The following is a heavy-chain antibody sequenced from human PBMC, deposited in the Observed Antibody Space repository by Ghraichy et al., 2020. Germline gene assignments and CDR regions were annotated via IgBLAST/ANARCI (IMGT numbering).Heavy chain of an antibody. V-gene: IGHV3-66*01. CDR2: IYSGGST. CDR1: GFTVSSNY. CDR3: ARGRVVVMDDC. J-gene: IGHJ4*02. D-gene: IGHD2-15*01. Sequence: GGSLRLSCAGSGFTVSSNYMSWVRQAPGKGLEWVSVIYSGGSTYYADSVKGRFTISRDNSKNTLYLQMNSLRVEDTAVYYCARGRVVVMDDCWGQGTLVTVSS.